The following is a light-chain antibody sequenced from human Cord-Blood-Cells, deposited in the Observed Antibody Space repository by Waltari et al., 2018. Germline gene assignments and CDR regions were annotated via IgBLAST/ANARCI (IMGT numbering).Light chain of an antibody. Sequence: DIQMTQSPSSLSASVGDRVTITCRASQSISSYLNWYQQKPGKAPKLLIYAASSFQSGVPSRFSGSGPGTDFTLTISSLQPEDFATYYCQQSDSTPFTFGPGTKVDIK. CDR3: QQSDSTPFT. CDR2: AAS. J-gene: IGKJ3*01. CDR1: QSISSY. V-gene: IGKV1-39*01.